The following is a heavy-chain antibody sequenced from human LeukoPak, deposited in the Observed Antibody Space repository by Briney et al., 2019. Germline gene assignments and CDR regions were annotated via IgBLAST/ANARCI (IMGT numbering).Heavy chain of an antibody. D-gene: IGHD2-2*01. CDR1: GGTFSSYA. CDR3: ARGCSSTSCYEAPYNWFDP. Sequence: SVKVSCKASGGTFSSYAISWVRQAPGQGLEWMGGIIPIFGTANYAQKFQGRVTITTDESTSTAYMELSSLRSEDTAVYYCARGCSSTSCYEAPYNWFDPWGQGTLVTVSS. J-gene: IGHJ5*02. V-gene: IGHV1-69*05. CDR2: IIPIFGTA.